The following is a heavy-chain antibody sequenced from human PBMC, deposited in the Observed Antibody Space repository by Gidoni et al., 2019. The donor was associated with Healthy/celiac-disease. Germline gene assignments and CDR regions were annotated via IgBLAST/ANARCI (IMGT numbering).Heavy chain of an antibody. CDR1: GFSFRSYA. D-gene: IGHD3-10*01. J-gene: IGHJ3*02. CDR2: ISGSGGST. CDR3: ARPRALYYSDAFDI. V-gene: IGHV3-23*01. Sequence: EVQLLESGGGLVQPGGSLRLSCAASGFSFRSYAKSWVRQAPGKGLEWVSAISGSGGSTYYADSVKGRFTISRDNSKNTLYLKMNSLRAEDTAVYYCARPRALYYSDAFDIWGQGTMVTVSS.